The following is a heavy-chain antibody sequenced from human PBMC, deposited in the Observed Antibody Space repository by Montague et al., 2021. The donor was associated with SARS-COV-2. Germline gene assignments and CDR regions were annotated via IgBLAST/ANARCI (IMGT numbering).Heavy chain of an antibody. CDR2: XYWDGEQ. CDR3: ARRYDFYRAEAFDV. CDR1: GFSLNTDGVG. V-gene: IGHV2-5*02. J-gene: IGHJ3*01. Sequence: PALVKPTQTLTLTCVFSGFSLNTDGVGVAWIRRPPGKALEWLALXYWDGEQRYSPSLKTRVTITKDTSRNRVVLTMTNLDPVDTATYYCARRYDFYRAEAFDVWGQGTMVTVSS. D-gene: IGHD3-3*01.